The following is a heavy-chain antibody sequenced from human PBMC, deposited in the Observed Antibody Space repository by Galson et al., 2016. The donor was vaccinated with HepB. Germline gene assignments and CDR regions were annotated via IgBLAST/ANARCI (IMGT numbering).Heavy chain of an antibody. Sequence: SLRLSCAESGFTLTASAMNWVRQAPGKGLEWIAYIGATNGAIFYADSVKGRFTISKDNAKDSLFLQMNNLGDDDTAVYYCARESGASWYLIDYWGQGTLVTVSS. CDR1: GFTLTASA. CDR3: ARESGASWYLIDY. CDR2: IGATNGAI. D-gene: IGHD6-13*01. V-gene: IGHV3-48*02. J-gene: IGHJ4*02.